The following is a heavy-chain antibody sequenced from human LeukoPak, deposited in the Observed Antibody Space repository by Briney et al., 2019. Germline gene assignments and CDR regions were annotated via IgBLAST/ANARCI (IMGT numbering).Heavy chain of an antibody. D-gene: IGHD1-26*01. Sequence: GGSLRLSCAASGFTFSSYGMHWVRQAPGKGLEWVAVISYDGSNKYYADSVKGRFTISRDNSKDTLYLQLNSLRVGDTAVYYCAKGSGSYDYFDSWGQGALVSVS. CDR1: GFTFSSYG. J-gene: IGHJ4*02. CDR3: AKGSGSYDYFDS. V-gene: IGHV3-30*18. CDR2: ISYDGSNK.